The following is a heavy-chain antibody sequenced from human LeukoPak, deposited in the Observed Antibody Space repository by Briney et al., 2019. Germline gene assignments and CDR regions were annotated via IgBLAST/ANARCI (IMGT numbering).Heavy chain of an antibody. D-gene: IGHD2-2*01. V-gene: IGHV4-39*01. J-gene: IGHJ4*02. CDR3: ARHSSYQLLLDY. CDR1: GGSISSSSYY. Sequence: SETLSLTCTVSGGSISSSSYYWGWIRQPPGKGLEWIGSIYYSGSTYYNPSLKSRVTISVDTSKNQFSLKLSSVTAADTAVYYCARHSSYQLLLDYWGQGTLVTVSS. CDR2: IYYSGST.